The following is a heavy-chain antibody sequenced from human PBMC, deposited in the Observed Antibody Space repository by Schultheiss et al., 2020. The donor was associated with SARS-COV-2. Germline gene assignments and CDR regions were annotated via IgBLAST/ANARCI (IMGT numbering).Heavy chain of an antibody. CDR3: ARDGQITMVRGVVTWADY. Sequence: GESLKISCKASGYTFTNYAIHWVRQAPGQRLEWMGGIIPILGIANHAQKFQGRVAFTRDTSASTAYMELRSLRSDDTAVYYCARDGQITMVRGVVTWADYWGQGTLVTVSS. J-gene: IGHJ4*02. CDR2: IIPILGIA. CDR1: GYTFTNYA. D-gene: IGHD3-10*01. V-gene: IGHV1-3*01.